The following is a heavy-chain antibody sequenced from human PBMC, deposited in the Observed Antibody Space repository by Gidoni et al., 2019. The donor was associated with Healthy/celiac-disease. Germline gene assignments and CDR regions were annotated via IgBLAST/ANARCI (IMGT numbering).Heavy chain of an antibody. CDR3: ASGDSSGYWYAFDI. Sequence: QLQLQESGPGLVKPSETLSLTCTVSGCSISSSSYYWGWIRQPPGKGLEWIGSIYYSGSTYYNPSLKSRVTISVDTSKNQFALKLSSVTAADTAVYYCASGDSSGYWYAFDIWGQGTMVTVSS. V-gene: IGHV4-39*01. CDR2: IYYSGST. J-gene: IGHJ3*02. D-gene: IGHD3-22*01. CDR1: GCSISSSSYY.